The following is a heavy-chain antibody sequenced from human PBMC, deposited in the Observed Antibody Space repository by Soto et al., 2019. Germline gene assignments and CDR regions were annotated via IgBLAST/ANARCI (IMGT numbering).Heavy chain of an antibody. CDR1: GFTFSSYS. CDR2: ISSSSSYI. V-gene: IGHV3-21*01. J-gene: IGHJ6*02. Sequence: EVQLVESGGGLVKPGGSLRLSCAASGFTFSSYSMNWVRQAPGKGLEWVSSISSSSSYIYYADSVKGRFTISRDNAKNSLYLQINSLRAEDTAVYYCARVSTAYYYGMDVWGQGTTVTVSS. CDR3: ARVSTAYYYGMDV.